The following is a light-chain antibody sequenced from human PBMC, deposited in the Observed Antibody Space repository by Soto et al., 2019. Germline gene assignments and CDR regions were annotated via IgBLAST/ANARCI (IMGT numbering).Light chain of an antibody. CDR1: SSDVGGYNY. CDR3: SSYSSSSTLV. CDR2: DVS. Sequence: QSALTLPASVSGSPGQSITISCTGTSSDVGGYNYVSWYQQHPGKAPKLMIYDVSKRPSGVSNRFSGSKSGNTASLTISGLQAEDEADYYCSSYSSSSTLVFGGGTKLTVL. J-gene: IGLJ2*01. V-gene: IGLV2-14*01.